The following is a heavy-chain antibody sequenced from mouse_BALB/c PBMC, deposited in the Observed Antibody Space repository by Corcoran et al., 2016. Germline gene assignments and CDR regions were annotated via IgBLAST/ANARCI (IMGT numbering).Heavy chain of an antibody. CDR1: GYTFTNYG. CDR2: INTYTGEP. V-gene: IGHV9-3-1*01. J-gene: IGHJ4*01. Sequence: QIQLVQSGPELKKPGETVKISCKASGYTFTNYGMNRVKQAPGKGLKWMGWINTYTGEPTYADDFKGRFAFSLETSASTAYLQINNLKNEDTATYFCARYGNYAMDDWGQGTSVTVSS. CDR3: ARYGNYAMDD. D-gene: IGHD2-1*01.